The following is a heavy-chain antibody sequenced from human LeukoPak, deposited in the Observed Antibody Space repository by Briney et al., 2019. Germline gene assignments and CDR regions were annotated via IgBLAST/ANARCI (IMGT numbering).Heavy chain of an antibody. CDR3: ARRVGATRYYYYYYMDV. J-gene: IGHJ6*03. CDR2: IYYSGST. CDR1: GGSISSSSYY. D-gene: IGHD1-26*01. Sequence: ASETLSLTCTVSGGSISSSSYYWGWIRQPPGKGLEWIGSIYYSGSTYYNPSLKSRVTISVDTSKNQFSLKLSSVTAADTAVYYCARRVGATRYYYYYYMDVWGKGTTVTISS. V-gene: IGHV4-39*01.